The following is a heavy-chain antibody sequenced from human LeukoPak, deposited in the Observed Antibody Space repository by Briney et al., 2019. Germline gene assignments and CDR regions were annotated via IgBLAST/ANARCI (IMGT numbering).Heavy chain of an antibody. CDR2: ISSSGSTI. J-gene: IGHJ6*02. Sequence: GGSLRLSCAASGFTFSDYYMSWIRQAPGKGLEWVSYISSSGSTIYYADSVKGRFTISRDNAKNSLYLQMNSLRAEDTAVYYCARDRMEYSSGWKYYYYGMDVWGQGTTVTVSS. CDR1: GFTFSDYY. CDR3: ARDRMEYSSGWKYYYYGMDV. D-gene: IGHD6-19*01. V-gene: IGHV3-11*01.